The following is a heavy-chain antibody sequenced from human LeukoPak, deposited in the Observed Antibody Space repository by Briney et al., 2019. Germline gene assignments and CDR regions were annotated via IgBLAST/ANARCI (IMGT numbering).Heavy chain of an antibody. V-gene: IGHV4-59*01. J-gene: IGHJ4*02. CDR3: ARDGGTSFDY. D-gene: IGHD2-15*01. CDR2: IYYSGST. Sequence: SETLSLTCTVSGGSISSYYWSWIRQPPGKGLEWIGYIYYSGSTNCNPSLKSRVTISVDTSKSQFSLKLSSVTAADTAVYYCARDGGTSFDYWGQGTLVTVSS. CDR1: GGSISSYY.